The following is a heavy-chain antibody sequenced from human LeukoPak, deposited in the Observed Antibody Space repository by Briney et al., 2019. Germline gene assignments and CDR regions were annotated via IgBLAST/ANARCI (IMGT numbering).Heavy chain of an antibody. CDR1: GFTFSRYW. CDR3: TTGYSSGWYIEGNY. J-gene: IGHJ4*02. CDR2: IKQDGSGE. V-gene: IGHV3-7*01. D-gene: IGHD6-19*01. Sequence: PGGSLRLSCVASGFTFSRYWMSWVRQAPGKGLEWVAKIKQDGSGEYYLDSVKGRFTISRDNAKNSLYLQMNSLRADDTAVYFCTTGYSSGWYIEGNYWGQGTLVTVSS.